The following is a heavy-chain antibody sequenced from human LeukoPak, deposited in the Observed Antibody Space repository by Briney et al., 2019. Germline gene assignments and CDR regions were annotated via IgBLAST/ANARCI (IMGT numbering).Heavy chain of an antibody. CDR2: ISSSSTYI. Sequence: GGSLRLSCAASGFIFTTYSMNWVRQAPGKGLEWVSSISSSSTYISYADSVEGRFTISRDNAKNSLYLQMNSLRAEDTALYYCARVFSGNYYSGFDYWGQGTLVTVSS. CDR1: GFIFTTYS. V-gene: IGHV3-21*01. CDR3: ARVFSGNYYSGFDY. J-gene: IGHJ4*02. D-gene: IGHD3-10*01.